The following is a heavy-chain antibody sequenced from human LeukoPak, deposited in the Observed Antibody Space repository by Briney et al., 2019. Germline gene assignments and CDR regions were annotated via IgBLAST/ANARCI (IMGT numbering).Heavy chain of an antibody. CDR3: AREGARDAFDI. CDR1: GGSISSGSYY. V-gene: IGHV4-61*02. Sequence: PSETLSLTRTVSGGSISSGSYYWSWIPQPAGKVLEWIGRIYTSGSTNYNPSLKSRVTISVDTSKNQFSLKLSSVTAADTAVYYCAREGARDAFDIWGQGTMVTVSS. J-gene: IGHJ3*02. CDR2: IYTSGST. D-gene: IGHD4/OR15-4a*01.